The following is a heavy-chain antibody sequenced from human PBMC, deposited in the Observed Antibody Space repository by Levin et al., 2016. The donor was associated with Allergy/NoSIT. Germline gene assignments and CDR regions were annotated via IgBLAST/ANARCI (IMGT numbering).Heavy chain of an antibody. J-gene: IGHJ3*02. Sequence: GESLKISCAASGFTFSSYSMNWVRQAPGKGLEWVSSISSSSSYKYCADSVKGRFTISRDNAKNSLYLQMNSLRAEDTAVYYCARAANDAFDIWGQGTMVTVSS. CDR2: ISSSSSYK. CDR3: ARAANDAFDI. CDR1: GFTFSSYS. V-gene: IGHV3-21*01.